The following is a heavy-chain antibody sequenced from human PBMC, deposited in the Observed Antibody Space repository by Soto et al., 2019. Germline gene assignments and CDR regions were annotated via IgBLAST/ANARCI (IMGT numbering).Heavy chain of an antibody. CDR1: GGTFSSYI. D-gene: IGHD6-19*01. CDR3: AGLPVADLAFDI. J-gene: IGHJ3*02. V-gene: IGHV1-69*02. CDR2: IIPILGIV. Sequence: QVQLVQSGAEVKKPGSSVKVSCKASGGTFSSYIISWVRQAPGQGLEWMGRIIPILGIVKYAQKFQGRVTITADKSRSTSYMELGSLRSVDTAVYYCAGLPVADLAFDIWGQGTMVTVSS.